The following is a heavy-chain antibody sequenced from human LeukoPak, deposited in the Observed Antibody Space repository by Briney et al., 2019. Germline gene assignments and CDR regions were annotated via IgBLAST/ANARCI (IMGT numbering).Heavy chain of an antibody. V-gene: IGHV3-30*04. Sequence: GGSLRLSRAASGFTFSSYAMHWVRQAPGKGLEWVAVISYDGSNKYYADSVKGRFTISRDNSKNTLYLQMNSLRAEDTAVYYCARDDALGDNALDIWGQGTMVTVSS. D-gene: IGHD3-16*01. J-gene: IGHJ3*02. CDR3: ARDDALGDNALDI. CDR1: GFTFSSYA. CDR2: ISYDGSNK.